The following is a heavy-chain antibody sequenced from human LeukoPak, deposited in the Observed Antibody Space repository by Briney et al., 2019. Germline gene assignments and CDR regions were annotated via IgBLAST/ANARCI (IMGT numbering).Heavy chain of an antibody. V-gene: IGHV4-31*02. D-gene: IGHD3-16*01. J-gene: IGHJ4*02. CDR2: IYYSWGT. CDR3: AREGGKDFDY. Sequence: LEWIGYIYYSWGTYYNPSLKSRVTISVDTSKNQFSLKLSSVTAADTAVYYCAREGGKDFDYWGQGTLVTVSS.